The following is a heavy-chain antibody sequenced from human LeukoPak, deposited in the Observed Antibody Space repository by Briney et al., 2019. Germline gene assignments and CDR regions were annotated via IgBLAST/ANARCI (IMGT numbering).Heavy chain of an antibody. CDR1: GYTFTGHY. Sequence: GASVKVSFKASGYTFTGHYMHWVRQAPGQGLEWMGWIDPNSGGTNYAQKFQGRVTMTRDTSISTAYMELSSLRSDDTAVYYCARDLLRTTRDFDYWGQGTLVTVSS. V-gene: IGHV1-2*02. J-gene: IGHJ4*02. CDR3: ARDLLRTTRDFDY. CDR2: IDPNSGGT. D-gene: IGHD1-7*01.